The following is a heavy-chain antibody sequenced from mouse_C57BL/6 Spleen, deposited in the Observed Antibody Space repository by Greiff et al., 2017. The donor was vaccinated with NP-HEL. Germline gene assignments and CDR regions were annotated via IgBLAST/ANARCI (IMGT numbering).Heavy chain of an antibody. V-gene: IGHV2-2*01. CDR3: AREDGYYDYYAMDY. J-gene: IGHJ4*01. CDR1: GFSLTSYG. CDR2: IWSGGST. Sequence: VHLVESGPGLVQPSQSLSITCTVSGFSLTSYGVHWVRQSPGKGLEWLGVIWSGGSTDYNAAFISSLSLIKDTSTTQVSFNMNRLQADDTAIYYCAREDGYYDYYAMDYWGQGTSVTVSS. D-gene: IGHD2-3*01.